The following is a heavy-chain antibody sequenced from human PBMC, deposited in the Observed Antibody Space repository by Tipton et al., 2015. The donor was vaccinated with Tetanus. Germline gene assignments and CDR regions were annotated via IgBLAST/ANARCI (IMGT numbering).Heavy chain of an antibody. Sequence: SLTCTVSGGSISSGDYYWSWIRQPPGKGLEWIGYIYYSGSTYYNPSLKSRVTISVDTSKNQFSLKLSSVTAADTAVYYCARRRGVYSGSYFDYWGQGTLVTVSS. CDR2: IYYSGST. V-gene: IGHV4-30-4*01. CDR1: GGSISSGDYY. J-gene: IGHJ4*02. CDR3: ARRRGVYSGSYFDY. D-gene: IGHD1-26*01.